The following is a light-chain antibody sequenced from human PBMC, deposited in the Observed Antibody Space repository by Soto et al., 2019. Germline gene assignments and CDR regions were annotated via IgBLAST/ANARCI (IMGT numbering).Light chain of an antibody. Sequence: DRVMTQSPVTLSVSPGETATLSCRASQSVSGNSAWLQQKPGQAPRLLIFGASTRATGVPARFSGSGSGTDFTLTISSLESEDSAVYYCQQSYRWPYSFGQGTRVDIK. V-gene: IGKV3-15*01. J-gene: IGKJ2*01. CDR1: QSVSGN. CDR2: GAS. CDR3: QQSYRWPYS.